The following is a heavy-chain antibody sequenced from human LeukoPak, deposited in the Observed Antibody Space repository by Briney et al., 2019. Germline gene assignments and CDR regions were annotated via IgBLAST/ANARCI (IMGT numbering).Heavy chain of an antibody. D-gene: IGHD4-17*01. Sequence: SETLSLTCTVSGGSISSSSYYWGWIRQPPGKGLEWIGSIYYSGSTYYNPSLKSRVTISVDTSKNQFSLKLSSVTAADTAVYYCARGHDYGDYYCDYWGQGTLVTVSS. V-gene: IGHV4-39*07. CDR1: GGSISSSSYY. CDR3: ARGHDYGDYYCDY. J-gene: IGHJ4*02. CDR2: IYYSGST.